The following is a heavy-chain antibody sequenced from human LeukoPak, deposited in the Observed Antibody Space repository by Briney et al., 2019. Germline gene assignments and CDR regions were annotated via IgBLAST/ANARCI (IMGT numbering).Heavy chain of an antibody. CDR3: ARGLVSNIVVVPASLY. D-gene: IGHD2-2*01. V-gene: IGHV1-18*01. J-gene: IGHJ4*02. CDR2: IGAYNGNT. CDR1: GYTFTSYG. Sequence: ASVKVSCKASGYTFTSYGISWVRQAPGQGLEWTGWIGAYNGNTNYAQKLQGRVTMTTDTSTSTAYMELRSLRSDDTAVYYCARGLVSNIVVVPASLYWGQGTLVTVSS.